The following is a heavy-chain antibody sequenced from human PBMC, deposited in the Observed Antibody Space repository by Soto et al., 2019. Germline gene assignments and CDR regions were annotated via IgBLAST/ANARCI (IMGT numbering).Heavy chain of an antibody. J-gene: IGHJ6*02. Sequence: QVHLVQSGGEVKKPGASVKVTCKTSGYPFTHHGIGWVRQAPGQGPEWMAWISPYNGNTYFAQKFQGRVTLTTDTYTATVYLELRSLRSDDKAVYYCASEPSFDRNYYYGIDVWGQGTTVIVS. V-gene: IGHV1-18*01. CDR2: ISPYNGNT. CDR3: ASEPSFDRNYYYGIDV. CDR1: GYPFTHHG.